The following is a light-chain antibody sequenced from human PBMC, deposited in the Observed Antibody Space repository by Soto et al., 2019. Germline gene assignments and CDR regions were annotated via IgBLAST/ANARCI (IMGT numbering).Light chain of an antibody. J-gene: IGLJ1*01. CDR1: SSDVGSYSL. V-gene: IGLV2-23*03. Sequence: QSVLTQPASVSGSPGQSITISCTGTSSDVGSYSLVSWYQQHPGKAPKLMIYEGSKRPSGVSNRFSGSKSGNTASLTISGLQAEDEADYYCCSYAGSSTFLYVFGTGTKVTVL. CDR3: CSYAGSSTFLYV. CDR2: EGS.